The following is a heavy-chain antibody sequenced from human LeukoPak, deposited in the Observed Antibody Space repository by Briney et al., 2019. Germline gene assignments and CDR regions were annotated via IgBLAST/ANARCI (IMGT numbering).Heavy chain of an antibody. CDR1: GYLFRKNW. Sequence: GESLKISCKASGYLFRKNWIGWVRQMPGKGLEWMGIIYPPDSDTRYGREFQGQVIISVDEYISTAFLQWSSLKASDTAMFYCARRRDLYSGSYYPFDYWGQGTLVTVSA. J-gene: IGHJ4*02. CDR2: IYPPDSDT. CDR3: ARRRDLYSGSYYPFDY. D-gene: IGHD1-26*01. V-gene: IGHV5-51*01.